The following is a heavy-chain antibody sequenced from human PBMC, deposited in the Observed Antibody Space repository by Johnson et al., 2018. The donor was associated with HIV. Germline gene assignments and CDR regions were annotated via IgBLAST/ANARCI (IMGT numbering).Heavy chain of an antibody. J-gene: IGHJ3*02. CDR3: ARDQSSSWPGDAFDI. CDR2: IYSGGST. V-gene: IGHV3-66*01. D-gene: IGHD6-13*01. Sequence: VQLVESGGGLVQPGGSLRLSCAASGFTVSSNYMSWVRQAPGKGLEWVSVIYSGGSTYYADSVMGRFTVSRDNSKNALYLQMHSLTAEDTALYYCARDQSSSWPGDAFDIWGQGTLVTVSS. CDR1: GFTVSSNY.